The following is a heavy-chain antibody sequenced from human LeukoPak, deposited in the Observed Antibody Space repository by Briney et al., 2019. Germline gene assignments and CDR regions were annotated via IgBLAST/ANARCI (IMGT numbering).Heavy chain of an antibody. J-gene: IGHJ1*01. CDR3: AKSDSSSSFSEYFQH. CDR2: ISGSGGST. Sequence: QTGGSLRLSCAASGFTFSSYAMSWVRQAPGKGLEWVSAISGSGGSTYYADSVEGRFTISRDNSKNTLYLQMNSLRAEDTAVYYCAKSDSSSSFSEYFQHWGQGTLVTVSS. D-gene: IGHD6-13*01. CDR1: GFTFSSYA. V-gene: IGHV3-23*01.